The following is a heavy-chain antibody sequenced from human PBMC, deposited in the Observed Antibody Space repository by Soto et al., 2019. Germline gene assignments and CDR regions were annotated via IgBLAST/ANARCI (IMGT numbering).Heavy chain of an antibody. CDR1: GLTFSTSI. CDR2: ISGDATSK. J-gene: IGHJ1*01. Sequence: QVQLVESGGDLVQPGRSLRLSCAASGLTFSTSIMHWVRQTPDKGLEWIAVISGDATSKIYTDSLKGRFIISRDNSKNTLYLEMNSLIAEDTAVYYCAREEDSSGHAGTFQHWGQGTLVTVSA. CDR3: AREEDSSGHAGTFQH. V-gene: IGHV3-30-3*01. D-gene: IGHD3-22*01.